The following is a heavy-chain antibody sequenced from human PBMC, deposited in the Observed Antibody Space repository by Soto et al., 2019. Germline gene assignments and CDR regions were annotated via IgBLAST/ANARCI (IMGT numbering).Heavy chain of an antibody. J-gene: IGHJ5*02. CDR1: GFTFSNSA. D-gene: IGHD5-12*01. CDR3: ARVYDAQRDWFDT. Sequence: VQLLESGGDLVQPGGSLRLSCTASGFTFSNSAMSWVRQAPAKGLEWVSTITGRGRNTYYADSVEGRFTISRYNSKNTLYLQMNSLRAEDTAIYYCARVYDAQRDWFDTWGQGTQVTVSS. CDR2: ITGRGRNT. V-gene: IGHV3-23*01.